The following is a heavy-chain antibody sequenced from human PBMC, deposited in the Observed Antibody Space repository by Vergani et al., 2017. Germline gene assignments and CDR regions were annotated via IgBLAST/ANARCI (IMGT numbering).Heavy chain of an antibody. CDR3: ARGGYSYGPNFDY. J-gene: IGHJ4*02. V-gene: IGHV3-23*01. Sequence: EVQLLQSGGGVIQPGGSVRLSCAASGFTFSACPMTWVRQAPGKGLEWVSAISARYPSTYYADSVKGRFTISRDNAKNSLYLQMNSLRAEDTAVYYCARGGYSYGPNFDYWGQGTLVTVSS. CDR2: ISARYPST. CDR1: GFTFSACP. D-gene: IGHD5-18*01.